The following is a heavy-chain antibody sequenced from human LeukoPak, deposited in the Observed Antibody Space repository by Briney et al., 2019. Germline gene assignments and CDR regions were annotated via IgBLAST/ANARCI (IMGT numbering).Heavy chain of an antibody. CDR3: ARDHSGNWFDP. D-gene: IGHD1-26*01. CDR1: GGTFSSYA. Sequence: GSSVKVSCKASGGTFSSYAISWVRQAPGQGLEWMGWISTYNGNTNYAQKLQGRVTMTTDTITTTAYMELRSLRSDDTAVYYCARDHSGNWFDPWGQGTLVTVSS. J-gene: IGHJ5*02. V-gene: IGHV1-18*01. CDR2: ISTYNGNT.